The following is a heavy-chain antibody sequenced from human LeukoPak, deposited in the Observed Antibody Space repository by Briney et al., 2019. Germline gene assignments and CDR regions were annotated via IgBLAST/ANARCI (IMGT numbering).Heavy chain of an antibody. D-gene: IGHD1-26*01. V-gene: IGHV1-46*01. CDR2: INPSGGST. Sequence: ASVKVSCKASGYTFTNYDINWVRQATGQGLEWMGIINPSGGSTSYAQKFQGRVTMTRDMSTSTVYMELSSLRSEDTAVYYCARGGVGATTYVWFDPWGQGTLVTVSS. CDR1: GYTFTNYD. J-gene: IGHJ5*02. CDR3: ARGGVGATTYVWFDP.